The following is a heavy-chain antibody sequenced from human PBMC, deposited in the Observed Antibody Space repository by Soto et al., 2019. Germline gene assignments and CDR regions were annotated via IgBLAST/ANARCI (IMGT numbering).Heavy chain of an antibody. CDR3: ARVERGNATTVVDAFDI. Sequence: QVQLQQWGAGLLKPSETLSLTCAVFGGSVNSGNYYWSWIRQPPGKGLEWIGEMSHSGGTHFNPSHKSRVTISVDTSKNQFSLKMSSVTAADTALYYCARVERGNATTVVDAFDIWGPGTMVTVSS. J-gene: IGHJ3*02. CDR1: GGSVNSGNYY. CDR2: MSHSGGT. V-gene: IGHV4-34*01. D-gene: IGHD1-1*01.